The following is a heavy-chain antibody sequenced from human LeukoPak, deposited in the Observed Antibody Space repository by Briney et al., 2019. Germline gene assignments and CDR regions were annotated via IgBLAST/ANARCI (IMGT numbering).Heavy chain of an antibody. CDR2: INPNSGVT. Sequence: ASVKVSCKDSGYTFVGHYMHWVRQAPGQGLEWMGRINPNSGVTNHPQEFQGRVTMTRDTSISTIYMELSRLTSDDTAVYYCARDLGITGDLMDVWGQGTTVTVSS. CDR1: GYTFVGHY. J-gene: IGHJ6*01. V-gene: IGHV1-2*06. CDR3: ARDLGITGDLMDV. D-gene: IGHD7-27*01.